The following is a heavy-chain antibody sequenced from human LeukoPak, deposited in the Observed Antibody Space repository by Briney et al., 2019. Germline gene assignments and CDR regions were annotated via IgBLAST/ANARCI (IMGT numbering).Heavy chain of an antibody. CDR1: GFTFSDYY. J-gene: IGHJ4*02. Sequence: GGSLRLSCAASGFTFSDYYMSWIRQAPGKGLEWVSYISSSGSTIYYADSVKGRFTISRDNAKNSLYLQMNSLRAEDTAVYYCARLSGYDTLSYYFDYWGQGTLVTVSS. D-gene: IGHD5-12*01. CDR3: ARLSGYDTLSYYFDY. CDR2: ISSSGSTI. V-gene: IGHV3-11*01.